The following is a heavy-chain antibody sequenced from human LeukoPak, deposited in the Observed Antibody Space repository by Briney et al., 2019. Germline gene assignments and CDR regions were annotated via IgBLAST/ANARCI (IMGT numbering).Heavy chain of an antibody. D-gene: IGHD5-24*01. CDR1: GGSFSGYY. V-gene: IGHV4-34*01. CDR2: INHSGST. J-gene: IGHJ4*02. CDR3: ASRDGYKFVDDY. Sequence: SETLCLTCAVYGGSFSGYYWSWIRQPPGKGLEWIWEINHSGSTNYNPSLKSRVTISVDTSKYQFSLKLSSVTAADTAVYYCASRDGYKFVDDYWGQGTLVTVSS.